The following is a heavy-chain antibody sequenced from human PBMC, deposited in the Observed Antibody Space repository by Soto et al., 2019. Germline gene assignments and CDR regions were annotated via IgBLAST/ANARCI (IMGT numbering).Heavy chain of an antibody. J-gene: IGHJ6*03. CDR3: ARHARPHGDYVYYYYYYMDV. V-gene: IGHV4-39*01. D-gene: IGHD4-17*01. Sequence: SETLSLTCTVSGGSISSSSYYWGWIRQPPGKGLEWIGSIYYSGSTYYNPSLKSRVTISVDTSKNQFSLKLSSVTAADTAVYYCARHARPHGDYVYYYYYYMDVWGKGTTVTVSS. CDR1: GGSISSSSYY. CDR2: IYYSGST.